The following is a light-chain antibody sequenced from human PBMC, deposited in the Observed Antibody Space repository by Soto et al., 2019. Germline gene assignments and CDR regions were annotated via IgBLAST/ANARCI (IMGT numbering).Light chain of an antibody. Sequence: EIVLTQSPGTLSLSPGDRATLSCRASQSFISSYLAWYQQKPGQAPGLLIYGASSRATGIPDRFSGSGSGTDVTLTISRLEPEDFAVYYCQQYGRSPWTFGQGTKVDIK. J-gene: IGKJ1*01. CDR3: QQYGRSPWT. V-gene: IGKV3-20*01. CDR2: GAS. CDR1: QSFISSY.